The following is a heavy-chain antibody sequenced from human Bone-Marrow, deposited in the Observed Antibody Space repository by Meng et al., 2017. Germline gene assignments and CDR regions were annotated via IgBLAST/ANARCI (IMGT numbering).Heavy chain of an antibody. V-gene: IGHV3-30*04. CDR3: ARCLQQLVGYDAFDI. CDR1: GFTFSSYA. CDR2: ISYDGSNK. J-gene: IGHJ3*02. Sequence: GESLKISCAASGFTFSSYATHWVRQAPGKGLEWVAVISYDGSNKYYADSVKGRFTISRDNSKNTLYLQMNSLRAEDTAVYYCARCLQQLVGYDAFDIWGQGTMVTVSS. D-gene: IGHD6-13*01.